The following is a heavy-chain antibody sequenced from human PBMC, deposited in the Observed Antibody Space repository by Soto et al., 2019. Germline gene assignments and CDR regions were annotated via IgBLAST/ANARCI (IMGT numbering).Heavy chain of an antibody. CDR1: GFTFKSYW. D-gene: IGHD3-16*01. V-gene: IGHV3-7*03. CDR3: VHLKLWEPDEFDF. J-gene: IGHJ4*02. CDR2: INRNGSET. Sequence: EVQLVESGGDLVQPGGSLKLSCAASGFTFKSYWMTWVRQAPGKGLEWVANINRNGSETYCVDSLKGRFTISRDNAKNSLYLQMNNLRAEDTAIYYCVHLKLWEPDEFDFWGQGILVTVSS.